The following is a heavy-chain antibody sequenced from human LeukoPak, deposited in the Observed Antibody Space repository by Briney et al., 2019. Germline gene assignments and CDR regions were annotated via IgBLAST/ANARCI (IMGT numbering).Heavy chain of an antibody. CDR3: ARDESSRAAAGPASYYFDY. J-gene: IGHJ4*02. Sequence: ASVKVSCKASGYTFTNYAMHWVRRAPGQRLEWMGIINPSGGSTSYAQKFQGRVTMTRDTSTSTVYMELSSLRSEDTAVDYCARDESSRAAAGPASYYFDYWGQGTLVTVSS. CDR1: GYTFTNYA. V-gene: IGHV1-46*01. D-gene: IGHD6-13*01. CDR2: INPSGGST.